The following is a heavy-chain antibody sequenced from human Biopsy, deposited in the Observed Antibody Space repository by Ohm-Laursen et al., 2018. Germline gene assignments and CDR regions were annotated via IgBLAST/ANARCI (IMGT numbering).Heavy chain of an antibody. D-gene: IGHD2/OR15-2a*01. J-gene: IGHJ6*02. Sequence: SDTLSLTCTVSGVSISSYFWNWIRQPPGKGLEWIGDIYYSGSTKYNPSLKSRVTISVDMSKSQFSLRLNSVTAADTAVYYCARATNSTGWPYYYFYGMDVWGQGTTVTVSS. CDR1: GVSISSYF. V-gene: IGHV4-59*07. CDR2: IYYSGST. CDR3: ARATNSTGWPYYYFYGMDV.